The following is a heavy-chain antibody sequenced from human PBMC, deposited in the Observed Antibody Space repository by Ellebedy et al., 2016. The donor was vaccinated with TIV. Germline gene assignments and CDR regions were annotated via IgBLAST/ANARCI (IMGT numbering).Heavy chain of an antibody. Sequence: PGGSLRLSCAASGFTFSTYWMSWVRQAPGRGLEWVANLKQDGGEEYYVDSVKGRFTISRDNAKSSLYLQMNSLTADDTAVYYCASSEYRSGWYVFDYWGQGTLVTVSS. V-gene: IGHV3-7*03. CDR3: ASSEYRSGWYVFDY. J-gene: IGHJ4*02. CDR1: GFTFSTYW. CDR2: LKQDGGEE. D-gene: IGHD6-19*01.